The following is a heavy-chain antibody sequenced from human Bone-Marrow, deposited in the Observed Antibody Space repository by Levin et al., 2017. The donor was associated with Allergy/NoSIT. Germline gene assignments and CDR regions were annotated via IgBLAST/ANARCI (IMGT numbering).Heavy chain of an antibody. V-gene: IGHV3-23*01. CDR1: GFTFSRYA. CDR2: ISGNGDIT. J-gene: IGHJ4*02. D-gene: IGHD6-19*01. CDR3: GFRYDSGWYS. Sequence: GESLKISCAASGFTFSRYAMDWVRQAPGKGLEWVSTISGNGDITYYADSVKGRFTISRDNSKNTLHLQMNSLRAEDTAVYYCGFRYDSGWYSWGQGTLLTASS.